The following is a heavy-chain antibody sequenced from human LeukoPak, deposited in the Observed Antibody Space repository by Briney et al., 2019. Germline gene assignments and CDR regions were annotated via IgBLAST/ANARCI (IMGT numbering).Heavy chain of an antibody. CDR2: IWYDGSNK. CDR3: ARDRYGDYYFDY. V-gene: IGHV3-33*01. Sequence: SRGSLRLSCAASGFTFSSNVMHWVRQAPGKGLEWVAVIWYDGSNKYYADSVKGRFTISRDNSKNTLYLQMNSLRAEDTAVYYCARDRYGDYYFDYWGQGTLVTVSS. D-gene: IGHD4-17*01. CDR1: GFTFSSNV. J-gene: IGHJ4*02.